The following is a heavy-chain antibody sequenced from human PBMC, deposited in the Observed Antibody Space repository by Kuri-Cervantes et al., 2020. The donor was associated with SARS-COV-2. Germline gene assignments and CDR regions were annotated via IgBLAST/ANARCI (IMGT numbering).Heavy chain of an antibody. CDR3: AKGIRRFLESSDY. CDR2: ISGSGGST. Sequence: GGSLRLSCAASGFTFSSYSMNWVRQAPGKGLEWVSAISGSGGSTYYADSVKGRFTISRDNSKNTLYLQMNSLRAEDTAVYYCAKGIRRFLESSDYWGQGTLVTVSS. J-gene: IGHJ4*02. CDR1: GFTFSSYS. V-gene: IGHV3-23*01. D-gene: IGHD3-3*01.